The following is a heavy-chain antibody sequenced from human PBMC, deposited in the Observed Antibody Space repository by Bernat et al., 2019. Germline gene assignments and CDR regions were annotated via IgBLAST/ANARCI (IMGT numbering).Heavy chain of an antibody. V-gene: IGHV3-66*01. D-gene: IGHD7-27*01. Sequence: EVQLVESGGGLVQPGGSLRLSCAASGFTVSSNYMSWVRQAPGKGLEWVSVIYSGGSTYYADSVKGRFTISRDNSKNTLYLQMNSLRAEDTAVYYCARAGDWYYYYMDVWGKGTTVTVSS. CDR1: GFTVSSNY. CDR2: IYSGGST. J-gene: IGHJ6*03. CDR3: ARAGDWYYYYMDV.